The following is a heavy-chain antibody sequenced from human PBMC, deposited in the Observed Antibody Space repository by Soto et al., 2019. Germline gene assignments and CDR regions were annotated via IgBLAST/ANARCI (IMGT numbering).Heavy chain of an antibody. D-gene: IGHD3-22*01. J-gene: IGHJ4*02. CDR3: AREYYDSSGTVGEHRVDY. V-gene: IGHV1-69*04. CDR1: GGTFSSYT. Sequence: GASVKVSCKASGGTFSSYTISWVRQAPGQGLEWMGRIIPILGIANYAQKFQGRVTITADKSTSTAYMELSSLRSEDTAVYYCAREYYDSSGTVGEHRVDYWGQGTLVTVSS. CDR2: IIPILGIA.